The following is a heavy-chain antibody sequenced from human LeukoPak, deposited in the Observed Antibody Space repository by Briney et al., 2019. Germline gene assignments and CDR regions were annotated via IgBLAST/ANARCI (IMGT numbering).Heavy chain of an antibody. D-gene: IGHD6-19*01. CDR2: IYYSGSSNNNPSLN. CDR3: ARGGWYSIN. J-gene: IGHJ4*02. CDR1: GGSISGYY. V-gene: IGHV4-59*01. Sequence: PSETLSLTCGVSGGSISGYYWSWIRQSPGKGLEWIGNIYYSGSSNNNPSLNNYNPSPKSRVTISVDTSKNQFSLKLTSVTAADTAVYFCARGGWYSINWGQGTLVTVSS.